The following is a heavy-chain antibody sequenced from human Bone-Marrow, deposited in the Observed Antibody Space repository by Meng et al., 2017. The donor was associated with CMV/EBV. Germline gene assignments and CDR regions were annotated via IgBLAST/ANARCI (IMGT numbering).Heavy chain of an antibody. J-gene: IGHJ4*02. CDR3: VRDVAIGGGAGDS. V-gene: IGHV1-2*02. CDR2: INPNNGAT. D-gene: IGHD1-26*01. Sequence: ASVKVSCKASGFTFLGHSLHWVRQAPGQGLEWLGWINPNNGATYYAQKFQGRVTMTRDTSITTAYMELSDLRFGDTAVYYCVRDVAIGGGAGDSWGRGTLVTVSS. CDR1: GFTFLGHS.